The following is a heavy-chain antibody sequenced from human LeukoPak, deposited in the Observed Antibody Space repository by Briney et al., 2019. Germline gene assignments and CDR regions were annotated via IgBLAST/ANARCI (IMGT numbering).Heavy chain of an antibody. V-gene: IGHV4-59*01. CDR2: IYYSGST. J-gene: IGHJ5*02. CDR3: ARDVKGDWFDP. Sequence: SETLSLTCTVSGGSISSYYWSWIRQPPGKGLEWIGYIYYSGSTNYNPSLKSRVTISVDTSKNQFSLKLSSVTAADTAVYYCARDVKGDWFDPWGQGTLVTVSS. CDR1: GGSISSYY.